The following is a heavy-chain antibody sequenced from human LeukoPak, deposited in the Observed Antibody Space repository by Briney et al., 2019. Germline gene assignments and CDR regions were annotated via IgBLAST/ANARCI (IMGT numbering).Heavy chain of an antibody. V-gene: IGHV3-23*01. Sequence: GGSLRLSCAASGFTFSSYAMSWVRQAPGEGLEWVSAISGSGGSTYYADSVKGRFTISRDNSKNTLYLQMNSLRAEDTAVYYCAKGDPYDSSGYYLDYWGQGTLVTVSS. J-gene: IGHJ4*02. D-gene: IGHD3-22*01. CDR2: ISGSGGST. CDR3: AKGDPYDSSGYYLDY. CDR1: GFTFSSYA.